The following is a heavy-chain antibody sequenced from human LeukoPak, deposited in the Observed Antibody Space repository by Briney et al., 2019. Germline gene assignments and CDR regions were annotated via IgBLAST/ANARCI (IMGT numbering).Heavy chain of an antibody. CDR2: ISGSGGST. V-gene: IGHV3-23*01. CDR1: GFTFSSYA. D-gene: IGHD2-2*01. CDR3: AKDRGNIVVVPAAIPTMALDY. J-gene: IGHJ4*02. Sequence: SGGSLRLSCAASGFTFSSYAMSWVRQAPGKGLEWVSAISGSGGSTYYADSVKGRFTISRDNSKNTLYLQMNSLRAEDTALYYCAKDRGNIVVVPAAIPTMALDYWGQGTLVTVSS.